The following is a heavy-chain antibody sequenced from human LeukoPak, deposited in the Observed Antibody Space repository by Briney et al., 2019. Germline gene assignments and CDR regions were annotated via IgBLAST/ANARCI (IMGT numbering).Heavy chain of an antibody. D-gene: IGHD2-2*01. V-gene: IGHV3-11*06. J-gene: IGHJ4*02. Sequence: GGSLRLSCAASGFTFSDYYMSWIRQAPGKGLEWVSYISSSSSYTNYADSVKGRFTISRDNAKNSLYLQMNSLRAEDTAVYYCASQVLPGAKTDYWGQGTLVTVSS. CDR1: GFTFSDYY. CDR3: ASQVLPGAKTDY. CDR2: ISSSSSYT.